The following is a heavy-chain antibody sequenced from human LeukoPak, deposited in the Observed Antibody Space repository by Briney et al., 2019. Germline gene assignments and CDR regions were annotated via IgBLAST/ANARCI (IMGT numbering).Heavy chain of an antibody. Sequence: KSSQTLSLTCTVSGGSISSGDYYWSWIRQPPGKGLEWIGYIYYSGSTYYNPSLKSRVTISVDTSKNQFSLKLSSVTAADTAVYYCARDQGGNGGIDYWGQGTLVTVSS. CDR3: ARDQGGNGGIDY. CDR1: GGSISSGDYY. J-gene: IGHJ4*02. V-gene: IGHV4-30-4*01. CDR2: IYYSGST. D-gene: IGHD7-27*01.